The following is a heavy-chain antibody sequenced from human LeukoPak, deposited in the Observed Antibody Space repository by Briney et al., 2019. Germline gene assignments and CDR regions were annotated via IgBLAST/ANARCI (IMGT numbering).Heavy chain of an antibody. CDR2: IYHTGTT. D-gene: IGHD3-16*02. CDR3: ARDKDDDVWGTYRW. J-gene: IGHJ4*02. Sequence: PSETLSLTCAVSGYSISSGYYWGWVRQAPGKGLEWIGSIYHTGTTDCNPSLKSRLTISVDMTKNQFSLNLRSVTAADTAVYYCARDKDDDVWGTYRWWGQGMLATVS. CDR1: GYSISSGYY. V-gene: IGHV4-38-2*01.